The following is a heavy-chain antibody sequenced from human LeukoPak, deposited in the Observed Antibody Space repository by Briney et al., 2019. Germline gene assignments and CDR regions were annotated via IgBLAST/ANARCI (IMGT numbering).Heavy chain of an antibody. Sequence: SETLSLTCTVSGGSISSGDYYWSWIRQPPGKGLEWIGYIYYSGSTYYNPSLKSRVTISVDTSKNQFSLKLSSATAADTAVYYCARVDIVVARGIDYWGQGTLVTVSS. V-gene: IGHV4-30-4*01. CDR2: IYYSGST. CDR3: ARVDIVVARGIDY. J-gene: IGHJ4*02. D-gene: IGHD2-2*01. CDR1: GGSISSGDYY.